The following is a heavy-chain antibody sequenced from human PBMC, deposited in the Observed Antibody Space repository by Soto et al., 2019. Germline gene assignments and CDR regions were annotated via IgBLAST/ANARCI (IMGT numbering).Heavy chain of an antibody. D-gene: IGHD1-26*01. V-gene: IGHV1-24*01. CDR1: GYTLTELS. CDR2: FDPEDGET. CDR3: ATGQAGASYFDY. J-gene: IGHJ4*02. Sequence: VASVKVSCKVSGYTLTELSMHWVRQAPGKGLEWMGGFDPEDGETIYAQKFQGRVTMTEDTSTDTAYMELSSLRSEDTAVYYCATGQAGASYFDYWGQGTLVTVSS.